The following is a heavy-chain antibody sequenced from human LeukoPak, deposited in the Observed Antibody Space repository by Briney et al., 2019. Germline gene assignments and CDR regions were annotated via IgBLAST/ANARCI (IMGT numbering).Heavy chain of an antibody. Sequence: PGGSLRLSCAASGFTFSSYAMRWVRQAPGKGLEWVSGISGSGGTTYYADSVKGRFTISRDNSKNTLYLQMSSLRAEDTAIYYCAKKSGLGFDYWGQGTLVTVSS. CDR2: ISGSGGTT. V-gene: IGHV3-23*01. J-gene: IGHJ4*02. D-gene: IGHD3/OR15-3a*01. CDR3: AKKSGLGFDY. CDR1: GFTFSSYA.